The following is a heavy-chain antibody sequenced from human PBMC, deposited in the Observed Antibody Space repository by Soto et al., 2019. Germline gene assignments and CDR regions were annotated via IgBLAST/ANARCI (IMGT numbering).Heavy chain of an antibody. CDR2: IIPIFGTA. Sequence: ASVKVSCKASGGTFSSYAISWVRQAPGQGLEWMGGIIPIFGTANYAQKFQGRVTITADESTSTAYMELSSLRSEDTAVYYCARVASITGDAYAFDIWGQGTRVTVSS. V-gene: IGHV1-69*13. J-gene: IGHJ3*02. CDR1: GGTFSSYA. CDR3: ARVASITGDAYAFDI. D-gene: IGHD7-27*01.